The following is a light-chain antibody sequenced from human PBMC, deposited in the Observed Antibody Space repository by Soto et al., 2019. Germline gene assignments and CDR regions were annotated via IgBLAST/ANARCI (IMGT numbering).Light chain of an antibody. CDR1: QSISCW. CDR3: QQYDSYPWT. Sequence: DIQMTQSPSTLSASVGGRVTITCRASQSISCWLAWYQQKPGKAPNRLIYKASSLESGVPSTFSGSGSGTEFTLTISSLQPDDFATYYCQQYDSYPWTFGQGTKVEIK. V-gene: IGKV1-5*03. CDR2: KAS. J-gene: IGKJ1*01.